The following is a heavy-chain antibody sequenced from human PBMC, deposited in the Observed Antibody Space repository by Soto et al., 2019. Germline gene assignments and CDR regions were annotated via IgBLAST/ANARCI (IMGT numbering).Heavy chain of an antibody. Sequence: GASVKVSCKASGGTFSSYAISWVRQAPGQGLEWIGGIIPVFGTATYAQKFKGRVTITAEESTSTAYMELSSLTSEDTAVYYCARFLGGAGSYYDGQNYNYYNGMDVWGQGTTVTVSS. V-gene: IGHV1-69*13. D-gene: IGHD3-10*01. CDR1: GGTFSSYA. J-gene: IGHJ6*02. CDR3: ARFLGGAGSYYDGQNYNYYNGMDV. CDR2: IIPVFGTA.